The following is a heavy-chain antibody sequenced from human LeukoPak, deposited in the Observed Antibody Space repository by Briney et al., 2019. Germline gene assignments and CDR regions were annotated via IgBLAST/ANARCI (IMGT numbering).Heavy chain of an antibody. J-gene: IGHJ4*02. CDR1: GLTFDDYG. V-gene: IGHV3-20*01. Sequence: GGSLRLSCEASGLTFDDYGMSWVRKAPGKGLEWVSGINWNGGSTGYADSVKGRFTISRDNAKNSLYLQMNSLRAEDTALYHCARDLDYGLDYWGQGTLVTVSS. D-gene: IGHD4-17*01. CDR3: ARDLDYGLDY. CDR2: INWNGGST.